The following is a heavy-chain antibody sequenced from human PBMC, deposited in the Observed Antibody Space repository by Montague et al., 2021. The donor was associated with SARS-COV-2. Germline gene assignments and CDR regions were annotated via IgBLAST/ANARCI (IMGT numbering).Heavy chain of an antibody. Sequence: SETLSLTCSGLVSWNSGADRRSTRLNPRNIREWYADFYFKGTTNYNPSLKSRVTFSVDTSKNQFSLKLISVTAADTAVYFCAREDRWNWFDPWGQGVLVTVSS. CDR2: FYFKGTT. D-gene: IGHD5-24*01. V-gene: IGHV4-59*01. CDR1: VSWNSGAD. CDR3: AREDRWNWFDP. J-gene: IGHJ5*02.